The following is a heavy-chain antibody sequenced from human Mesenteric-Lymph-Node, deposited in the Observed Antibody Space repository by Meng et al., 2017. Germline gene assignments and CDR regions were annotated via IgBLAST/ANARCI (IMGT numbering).Heavy chain of an antibody. J-gene: IGHJ3*02. V-gene: IGHV3-9*01. CDR2: ISWNSGSI. D-gene: IGHD5-24*01. Sequence: GGSLRLSCAASGFTFDDYAMHWVRQAPGKGLEWVSGISWNSGSIGYADSVKGRFTISRDNAKNSLYLQMNSLRAEDTALYYCAKDIGDGYNYGAFDIWGQGTMVTVSS. CDR1: GFTFDDYA. CDR3: AKDIGDGYNYGAFDI.